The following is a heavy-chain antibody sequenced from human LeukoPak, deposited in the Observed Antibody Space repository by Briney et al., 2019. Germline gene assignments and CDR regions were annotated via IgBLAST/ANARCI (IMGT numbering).Heavy chain of an antibody. V-gene: IGHV3-49*04. J-gene: IGHJ6*03. D-gene: IGHD3-10*01. CDR1: GFTFGDYA. CDR2: IRSKAYGGTT. CDR3: HIWFGELPHYYYYYYMDV. Sequence: GGSLRLACTASGFTFGDYAMSWVRQAPGKGLEWVGFIRSKAYGGTTEYAASVKGRCTISRDDSKSIAYLQMNSLKTEDTAVYYCHIWFGELPHYYYYYYMDVWGKGTTVTISS.